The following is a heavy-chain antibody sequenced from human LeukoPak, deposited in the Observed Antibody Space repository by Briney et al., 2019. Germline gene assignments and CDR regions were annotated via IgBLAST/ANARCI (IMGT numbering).Heavy chain of an antibody. Sequence: SETLSLTCNVSGGSISSYYWSWIRQPPGKGLEWIGYIYYSGSTNYNPSLKSRVTISVDTSKNQFSLKLSSVTAADTAVYYCVGKYGDYEPGPFDYWGQGTLVTVSS. J-gene: IGHJ4*02. CDR1: GGSISSYY. D-gene: IGHD4-17*01. CDR2: IYYSGST. CDR3: VGKYGDYEPGPFDY. V-gene: IGHV4-59*01.